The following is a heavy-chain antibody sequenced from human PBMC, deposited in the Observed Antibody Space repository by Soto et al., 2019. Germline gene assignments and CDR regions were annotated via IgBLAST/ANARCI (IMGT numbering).Heavy chain of an antibody. CDR2: IDYNGGTT. CDR3: VTWGGIEARNLDH. D-gene: IGHD6-6*01. Sequence: GGSLRLSCSASGFPFSNHAMHWVRQAPGKGLEYVSAIDYNGGTTYYVDSVKGRFTISRDNSKGTLYLQMSSLKVEDTAMYHCVTWGGIEARNLDHWGQGTLVTVSS. V-gene: IGHV3-64D*06. J-gene: IGHJ4*02. CDR1: GFPFSNHA.